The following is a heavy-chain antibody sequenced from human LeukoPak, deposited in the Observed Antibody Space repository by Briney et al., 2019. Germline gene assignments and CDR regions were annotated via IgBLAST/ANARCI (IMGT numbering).Heavy chain of an antibody. CDR1: GVSISRYY. Sequence: SETLSLTYSVSGVSISRYYWIWIRQPPPKGLPWVAYIYYSGSTYYNPSLKSRVTISVDTSKNQFSLKLSSVTAADTAVYYCARVIPSTVTTSYWFDPWGQGTLVTVSS. D-gene: IGHD4-17*01. CDR2: IYYSGST. V-gene: IGHV4-59*12. J-gene: IGHJ5*02. CDR3: ARVIPSTVTTSYWFDP.